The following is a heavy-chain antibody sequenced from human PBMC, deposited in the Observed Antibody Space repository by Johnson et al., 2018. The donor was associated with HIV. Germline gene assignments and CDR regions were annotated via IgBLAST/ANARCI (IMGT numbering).Heavy chain of an antibody. Sequence: VQLVESGGGLVQPGGSLRLSCAASGFTFSSYWMSWVRQAPGKGLEWVANIKQDGSEKYYADSVTGRFTISRDNAKNSLYLQMNSLRAEDTAVYSCARARDYNFWSPATDIWGQGTMVTVSS. CDR1: GFTFSSYW. J-gene: IGHJ3*02. CDR3: ARARDYNFWSPATDI. CDR2: IKQDGSEK. D-gene: IGHD3-3*01. V-gene: IGHV3-7*01.